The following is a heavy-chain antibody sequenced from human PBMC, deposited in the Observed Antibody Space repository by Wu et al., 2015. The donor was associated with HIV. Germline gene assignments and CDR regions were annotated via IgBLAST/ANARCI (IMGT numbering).Heavy chain of an antibody. Sequence: QVHLVQSGAEVKKPGSSVKVTCKASEDTFSNYAISWVRQAPGQGLEWMGGIIPIFGTANYAQKFQGRVTITADESTSTAYMELSSLRSEDTAVYYCARPREYSNYGDDAFDIWGQGTMVTVSS. CDR1: EDTFSNYA. CDR3: ARPREYSNYGDDAFDI. J-gene: IGHJ3*02. CDR2: IIPIFGTA. V-gene: IGHV1-69*12. D-gene: IGHD4-11*01.